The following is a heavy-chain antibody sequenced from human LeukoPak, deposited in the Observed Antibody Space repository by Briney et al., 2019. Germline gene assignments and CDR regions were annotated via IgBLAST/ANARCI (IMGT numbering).Heavy chain of an antibody. Sequence: PGGSLRLSCAASGFTFSSYSMNWVRQAPGKGLEWVSSISSSSSYIYYADSVKGRFTISRDNAKNTLYLQMNSLRAEDTAVYYCARDLLWFGELANYYFDYWGQGTLVTVSS. CDR1: GFTFSSYS. J-gene: IGHJ4*02. V-gene: IGHV3-21*01. CDR3: ARDLLWFGELANYYFDY. D-gene: IGHD3-10*01. CDR2: ISSSSSYI.